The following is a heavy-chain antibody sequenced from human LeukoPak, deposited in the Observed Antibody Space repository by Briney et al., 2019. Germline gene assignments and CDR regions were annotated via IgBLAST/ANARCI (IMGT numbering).Heavy chain of an antibody. J-gene: IGHJ3*02. CDR2: MNPNSGNT. CDR3: ARVRDYGDYVDAFDI. CDR1: GYTFTSYD. V-gene: IGHV1-8*03. Sequence: ASVKVSCQASGYTFTSYDIHWLRQATGQGLEWMGWMNPNSGNTGYEQKFQGRVTITRNTSISTAYMELSSLRSEDTAVYYCARVRDYGDYVDAFDIWGQGTMVTVSS. D-gene: IGHD4-17*01.